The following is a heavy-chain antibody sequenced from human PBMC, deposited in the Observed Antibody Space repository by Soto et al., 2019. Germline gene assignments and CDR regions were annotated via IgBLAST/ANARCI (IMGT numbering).Heavy chain of an antibody. CDR2: IIPIFGPA. Sequence: SVKVSCKSSGATFSSHSINWVRQAPGQGLEWMGGIIPIFGPANFAKKFQGRVTITADESTTTAYMELSSLTSEDTAVYYCATGSFTSTGGRIGYHYNAMDVWGQGTTVTVSS. CDR3: ATGSFTSTGGRIGYHYNAMDV. V-gene: IGHV1-69*13. J-gene: IGHJ6*02. D-gene: IGHD1-1*01. CDR1: GATFSSHS.